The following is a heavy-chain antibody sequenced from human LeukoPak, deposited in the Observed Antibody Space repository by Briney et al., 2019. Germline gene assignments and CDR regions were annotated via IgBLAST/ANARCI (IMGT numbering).Heavy chain of an antibody. CDR3: ANDLISIVVVITPTPA. J-gene: IGHJ5*02. CDR2: IRYDGSNK. CDR1: GFTFRNYG. Sequence: GGSLRLSCAASGFTFRNYGMHWVRQAPGKGLEWVAFIRYDGSNKNYADSVKGRFTISRDNSKNTLYLQMNSLRAEDTAVYYCANDLISIVVVITPTPAWGQGTLVTVSS. D-gene: IGHD2-2*01. V-gene: IGHV3-30*02.